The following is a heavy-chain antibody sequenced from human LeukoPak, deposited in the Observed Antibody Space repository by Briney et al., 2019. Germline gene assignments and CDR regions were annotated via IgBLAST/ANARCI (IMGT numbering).Heavy chain of an antibody. J-gene: IGHJ6*03. D-gene: IGHD2-2*01. Sequence: ASVKVSCKASGGTFSSYAISWVRQAPGQGLEWMGRIIPILGIANYAQKFQGRVTITADKSTSTAYMELSSLRSEDTAVYYCASGYCSSTSCYPMYYMDVWGKGTTVTVSS. V-gene: IGHV1-69*04. CDR3: ASGYCSSTSCYPMYYMDV. CDR2: IIPILGIA. CDR1: GGTFSSYA.